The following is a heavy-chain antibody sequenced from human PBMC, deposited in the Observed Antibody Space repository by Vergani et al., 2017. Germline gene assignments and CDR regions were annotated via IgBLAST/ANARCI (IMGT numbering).Heavy chain of an antibody. J-gene: IGHJ2*01. V-gene: IGHV4-4*07. D-gene: IGHD3-16*01. CDR2: IYTSGST. CDR3: ARTPRGARWALNWYFDL. CDR1: GGSISSYY. Sequence: QVQLQESGPGLVKPSETLSLTCTVSGGSISSYYWSWIRQPAGKGLEWIGRIYTSGSTNYNPSLKSRVTMSVDTSKNQFSLKLSSVTAADTAVYYCARTPRGARWALNWYFDLWGRGTLVTVSS.